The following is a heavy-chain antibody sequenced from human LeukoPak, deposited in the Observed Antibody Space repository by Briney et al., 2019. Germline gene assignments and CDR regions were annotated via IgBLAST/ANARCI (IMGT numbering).Heavy chain of an antibody. CDR1: GYTFTSYG. J-gene: IGHJ5*02. D-gene: IGHD3-10*01. CDR2: ISPYNGNT. V-gene: IGHV1-18*01. CDR3: AKDYYGSGSYDNWFDP. Sequence: ASVKVSCKASGYTFTSYGISWVRQAPGQGLEWMGWISPYNGNTNYAQKVQGRVTMTTDTSTSTAYMELRSLRSDDTAVYYCAKDYYGSGSYDNWFDPWGQGTLVTVSS.